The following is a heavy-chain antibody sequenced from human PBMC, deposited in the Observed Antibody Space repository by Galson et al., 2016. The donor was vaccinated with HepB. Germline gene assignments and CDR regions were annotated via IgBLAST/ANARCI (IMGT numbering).Heavy chain of an antibody. Sequence: SVKVSCKASTFTFTSSAVQWVRQARGQRLEWIGWIVVGSGNTNYAQKFRDRVTITRDMSTTTVYMEVRSLRAEDTAVYYCAADSGYAGYYALDVWGQGTTVSVSS. D-gene: IGHD5-12*01. CDR1: TFTFTSSA. CDR2: IVVGSGNT. V-gene: IGHV1-58*01. J-gene: IGHJ6*02. CDR3: AADSGYAGYYALDV.